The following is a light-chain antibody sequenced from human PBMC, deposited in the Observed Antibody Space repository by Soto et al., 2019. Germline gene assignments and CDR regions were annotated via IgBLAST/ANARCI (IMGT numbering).Light chain of an antibody. CDR1: QSISSW. V-gene: IGKV1-5*03. CDR2: KAS. CDR3: QHYNSYSEA. Sequence: DIQMTQSPSTLSASVGDRVTITCRASQSISSWLAWYQQKPGKAPKLLINKASTLKSGVPSRFSGSGSGTEFTLTISSLQPDDFATYYCQHYNSYSEAFGQGTKVDI. J-gene: IGKJ1*01.